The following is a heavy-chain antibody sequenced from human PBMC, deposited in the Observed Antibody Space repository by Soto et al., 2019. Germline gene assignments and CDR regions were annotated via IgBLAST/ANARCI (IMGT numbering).Heavy chain of an antibody. CDR3: ATLDPDYGDFYYGMDV. D-gene: IGHD4-17*01. V-gene: IGHV4-34*01. J-gene: IGHJ6*02. CDR1: GGSFSGYY. Sequence: QVQLQQWGAGLLKPSETLSLTCAVYGGSFSGYYWSWIRQPPGKGLEWIGEINHSGSTNYNPSLKSRVTISVDTSKNQFSLKLSSVTAADTAVYYCATLDPDYGDFYYGMDVWGQGTTVTVSS. CDR2: INHSGST.